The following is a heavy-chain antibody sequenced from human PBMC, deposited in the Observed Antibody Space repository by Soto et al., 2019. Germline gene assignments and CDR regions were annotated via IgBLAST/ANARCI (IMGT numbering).Heavy chain of an antibody. CDR3: ATCACLVAGGFDY. CDR2: IYYSGST. J-gene: IGHJ4*02. CDR1: DYSIRGSTYL. Sequence: PSETLSLTCSVSDYSIRGSTYLWNWIRHPPGKGLEWICSIYYSGSTYYYPSLKSRVTMSVDTSKNQFSLKLNSVTAADTAVYYCATCACLVAGGFDYWSQGTLVTVSS. D-gene: IGHD2-8*02. V-gene: IGHV4-39*01.